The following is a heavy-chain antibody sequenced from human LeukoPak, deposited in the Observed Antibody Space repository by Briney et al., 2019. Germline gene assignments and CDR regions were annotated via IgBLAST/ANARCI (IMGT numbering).Heavy chain of an antibody. CDR3: AKRGVVIRVILVGFHKEAYYFDS. D-gene: IGHD3-22*01. CDR1: GITLSNYG. CDR2: ISDSGGRT. Sequence: GGSLRLSCAVSGITLSNYGMNWVRQAPGRVLEWVAGISDSGGRTNYADSVKGRFTISRDNPKNTLYLQMNSLRAEDTAVYFCAKRGVVIRVILVGFHKEAYYFDSWGQGALVTVSS. V-gene: IGHV3-23*01. J-gene: IGHJ4*02.